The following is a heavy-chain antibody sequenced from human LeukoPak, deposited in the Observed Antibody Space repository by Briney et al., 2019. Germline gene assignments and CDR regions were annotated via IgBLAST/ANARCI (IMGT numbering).Heavy chain of an antibody. CDR3: ARVRNGGFRYVDS. D-gene: IGHD2-8*01. Sequence: ASVKVSCKASGYTFTNYASSWVRQAPGQGLEWVGWISAYNGNTNYAQKLQGRVTMTTDTSTSTAYMDLRSLRSDDTAVYYCARVRNGGFRYVDSWGQGTLVTVSS. V-gene: IGHV1-18*01. CDR1: GYTFTNYA. CDR2: ISAYNGNT. J-gene: IGHJ4*02.